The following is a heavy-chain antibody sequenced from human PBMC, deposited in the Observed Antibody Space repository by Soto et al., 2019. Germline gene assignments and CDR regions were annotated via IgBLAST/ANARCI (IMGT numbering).Heavy chain of an antibody. J-gene: IGHJ6*02. V-gene: IGHV3-73*02. CDR2: IRSRANNYAT. CDR3: SRGQGAAIGDYYYHGMDV. D-gene: IGHD2-2*02. Sequence: EVQLVESGGGLVQPGGSLKLSCTASGFIFSGSAIHWVRQASGKGLEWVGRIRSRANNYATSSAASVKGRFFFSRDDSXXXXXXXXNTLKTEDTAVYYCSRGQGAAIGDYYYHGMDVWGQGTTVTVSS. CDR1: GFIFSGSA.